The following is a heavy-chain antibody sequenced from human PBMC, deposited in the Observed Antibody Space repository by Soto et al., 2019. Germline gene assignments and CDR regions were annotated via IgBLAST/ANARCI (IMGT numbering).Heavy chain of an antibody. CDR1: GFTFSNYA. D-gene: IGHD1-26*01. CDR3: AKQQMGVIRALDY. CDR2: IRETGNT. J-gene: IGHJ4*02. V-gene: IGHV3-23*01. Sequence: EVQILQSGGGLEQPGGSLRLSCAASGFTFSNYAMNWIRQAPGKGLEWVSTIRETGNTYYADSVRGRFATSRDNSENTLYLQMSSLRAEDTAVYYCAKQQMGVIRALDYWGQGTLVTVSS.